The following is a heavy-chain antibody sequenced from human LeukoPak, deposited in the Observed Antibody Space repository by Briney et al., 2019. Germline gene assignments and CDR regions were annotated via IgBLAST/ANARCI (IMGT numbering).Heavy chain of an antibody. D-gene: IGHD6-13*01. Sequence: PGRSLRLSCAASGFTFSTYGMHWVRQAPGKGLEWVAVLSFDESNKFYAASVKGRFTISRDNSKNTLYLQMNSLRPEDTAVYYCAKGGGTGYSSSWYSNWGQGTLVTVSS. CDR3: AKGGGTGYSSSWYSN. V-gene: IGHV3-30*18. J-gene: IGHJ4*02. CDR1: GFTFSTYG. CDR2: LSFDESNK.